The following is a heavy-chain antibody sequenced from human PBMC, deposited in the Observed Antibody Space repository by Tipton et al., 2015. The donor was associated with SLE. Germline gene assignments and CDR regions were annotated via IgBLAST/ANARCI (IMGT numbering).Heavy chain of an antibody. Sequence: QSGPEVKKPGASVKVSCKASGYNFTSYSLHWVRQAPGQGLEWMGIIIPRGVSTRYAQKFQGRVSMTRDTSTNTVYMELSSLRSEDTAVYYCARGVDAGVDYWGQGTLVTVSS. J-gene: IGHJ4*02. CDR1: GYNFTSYS. D-gene: IGHD7-27*01. CDR3: ARGVDAGVDY. CDR2: IIPRGVST. V-gene: IGHV1-46*01.